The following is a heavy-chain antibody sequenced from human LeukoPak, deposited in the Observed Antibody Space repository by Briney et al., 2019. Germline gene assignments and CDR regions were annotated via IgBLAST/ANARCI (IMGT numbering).Heavy chain of an antibody. CDR1: GGXFSTYA. CDR2: IIPILGIT. Sequence: SVKVSCKASGGXFSTYAISWMRQAPGQGLEWMGRIIPILGITNYAQKFRGRVTITADKSTTTASMELSSLRSEDTAVYYCARGGYCSSTSCPFDLWGQGSLVTVSS. D-gene: IGHD2-2*01. V-gene: IGHV1-69*04. CDR3: ARGGYCSSTSCPFDL. J-gene: IGHJ4*02.